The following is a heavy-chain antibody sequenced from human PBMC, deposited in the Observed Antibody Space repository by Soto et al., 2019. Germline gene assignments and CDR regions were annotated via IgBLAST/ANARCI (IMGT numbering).Heavy chain of an antibody. CDR3: ARQASYLGYFDY. J-gene: IGHJ4*02. Sequence: SETLSLTCTVSGGSISSGDYYWCWIRQPPGKGLEWIGYIYYSGSTYYNPSLKSRVTISVDTSKNQFSLKLSSVTAADTAVYYCARQASYLGYFDYWGQGALVT. CDR2: IYYSGST. D-gene: IGHD1-26*01. V-gene: IGHV4-30-4*01. CDR1: GGSISSGDYY.